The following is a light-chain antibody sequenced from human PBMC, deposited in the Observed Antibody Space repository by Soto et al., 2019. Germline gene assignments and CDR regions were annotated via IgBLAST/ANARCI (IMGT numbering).Light chain of an antibody. V-gene: IGKV3-11*01. J-gene: IGKJ1*01. CDR1: EGVGTY. CDR2: DAS. Sequence: EFVLTQSPATLSLSPGERATLSCRASEGVGTYLAWYQQKPGQPPRLLIYDASTRASGIPARFSGSGSGTDFILTISILEAEDFAVYYCQQRSVWPRTFGQGTKVESK. CDR3: QQRSVWPRT.